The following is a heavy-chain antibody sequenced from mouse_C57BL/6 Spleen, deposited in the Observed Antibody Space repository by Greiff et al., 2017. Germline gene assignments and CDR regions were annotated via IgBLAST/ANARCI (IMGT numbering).Heavy chain of an antibody. Sequence: VQLKQSGAELVRPGASVKLSCTASGFNIKDYYMHWVKQRPEQGLEWIGRIDPEDGDTEYAPKFQGKATMTADTSSNTAYLQLSSLTSEDTAVYYCTTPLYYDDDRFAYWGQGTLVTVSA. CDR3: TTPLYYDDDRFAY. CDR2: IDPEDGDT. J-gene: IGHJ3*01. CDR1: GFNIKDYY. V-gene: IGHV14-1*01. D-gene: IGHD2-4*01.